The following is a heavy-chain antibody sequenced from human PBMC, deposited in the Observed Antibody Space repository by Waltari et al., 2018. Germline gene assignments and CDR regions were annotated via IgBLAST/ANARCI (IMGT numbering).Heavy chain of an antibody. Sequence: EVQLVESGGGLVQPGGSLRLSCAASGFTFSSYWMSWVRQAPGTGLEWVANIKQDGSEKYYVDSVKGRCTISRDNAKNSLYLQMNSLRAEDTAVYYCARPLYYYGMDVWGQGTTVTVSS. CDR2: IKQDGSEK. V-gene: IGHV3-7*01. CDR3: ARPLYYYGMDV. J-gene: IGHJ6*02. CDR1: GFTFSSYW.